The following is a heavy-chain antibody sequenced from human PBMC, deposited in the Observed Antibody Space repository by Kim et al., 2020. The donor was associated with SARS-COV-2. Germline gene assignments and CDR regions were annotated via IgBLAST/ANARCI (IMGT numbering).Heavy chain of an antibody. Sequence: DSVKGRCTTSRENAKNSLYLQMNSLRAEETAVYYCARDQGIGYYFDYWGQGTLVTVSS. V-gene: IGHV3-11*06. J-gene: IGHJ4*02. D-gene: IGHD6-13*01. CDR3: ARDQGIGYYFDY.